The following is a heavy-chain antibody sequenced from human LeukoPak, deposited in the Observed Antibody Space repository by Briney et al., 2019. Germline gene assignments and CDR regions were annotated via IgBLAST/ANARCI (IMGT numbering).Heavy chain of an antibody. CDR2: IYYSGST. V-gene: IGHV4-61*08. CDR3: ARDIYHNWFDP. CDR1: GDSISSSGYY. D-gene: IGHD5-12*01. J-gene: IGHJ5*02. Sequence: SSETLSLTCTVSGDSISSSGYYWGWIRQPPGKGLEWIGYIYYSGSTNYNPSLKSRVTISVDTSKNQFSLKLSSVTAADTAVYYCARDIYHNWFDPWGQGTLVTVSS.